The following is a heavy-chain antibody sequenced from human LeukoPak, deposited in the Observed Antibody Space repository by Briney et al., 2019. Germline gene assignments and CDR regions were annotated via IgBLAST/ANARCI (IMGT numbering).Heavy chain of an antibody. CDR3: ARGPHRGGSYLLDY. CDR2: INHSGST. Sequence: GSLRLSCAASGFTFSSYSMNWVRQPPGKGLEWIGEINHSGSTNYNPSLKSRVTISVDTSKNQFSLKLSSVTAADTAVYYCARGPHRGGSYLLDYWGQGTLVTVSS. CDR1: GFTFSSYS. D-gene: IGHD1-26*01. V-gene: IGHV4-34*01. J-gene: IGHJ4*02.